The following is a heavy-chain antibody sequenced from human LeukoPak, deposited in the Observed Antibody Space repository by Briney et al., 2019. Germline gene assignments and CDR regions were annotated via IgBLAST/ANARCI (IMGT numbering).Heavy chain of an antibody. CDR1: GGSFSGYY. D-gene: IGHD5-12*01. Sequence: SETLSLTCAVYGGSFSGYYWSWVRQPPGKGLEWIGSIYYGGSTNYNPSLKSRVTISVDTSKNQFSLKLSSVTAADTAVYYCARGYMIDYWGQGTLVTVSS. J-gene: IGHJ4*02. CDR2: IYYGGST. CDR3: ARGYMIDY. V-gene: IGHV4-59*01.